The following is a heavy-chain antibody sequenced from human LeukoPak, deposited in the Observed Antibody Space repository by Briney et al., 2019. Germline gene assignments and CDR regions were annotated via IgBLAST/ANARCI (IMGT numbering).Heavy chain of an antibody. CDR1: GYTFTSYG. Sequence: ASVKVSCKASGYTFTSYGISWVRQAPGQGLEWMGWISAYNGNTNYAQKLQGRVTMTTDTSTSTAYMELRSLRSDDTAVYYCARDGVVATLRGDAFDIWGQGTMVTVSS. J-gene: IGHJ3*02. V-gene: IGHV1-18*01. D-gene: IGHD5-12*01. CDR3: ARDGVVATLRGDAFDI. CDR2: ISAYNGNT.